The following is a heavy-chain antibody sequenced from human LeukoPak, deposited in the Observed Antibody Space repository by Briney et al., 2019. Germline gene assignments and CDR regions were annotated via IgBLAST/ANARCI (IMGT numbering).Heavy chain of an antibody. J-gene: IGHJ3*02. CDR3: ARNLYSGGWTGAFDI. CDR1: GYSISSGYY. V-gene: IGHV4-38-2*02. Sequence: PSETLSLTCTVSGYSISSGYYWGWIRQPPGKGLEWIGSIYHSGSTYYNPSLKSRVTISVDTSKNQFSLKLSSVTAADTAVYSCARNLYSGGWTGAFDIWGQGTMVTVSS. CDR2: IYHSGST. D-gene: IGHD6-19*01.